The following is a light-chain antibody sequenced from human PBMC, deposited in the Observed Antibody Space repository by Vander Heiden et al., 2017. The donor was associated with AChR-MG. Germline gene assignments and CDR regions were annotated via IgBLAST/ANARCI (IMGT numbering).Light chain of an antibody. J-gene: IGLJ2*01. CDR3: QAWDSSTGV. Sequence: SYALTQPPSVSVSPGQPASITCSGDKLGDKYAFWYQQKAGQSPVVVIYEDGKRPSGIPERFSGSNSGNTATLTISGTQALDEADYYCQAWDSSTGVFGGGTKLTVL. CDR1: KLGDKY. CDR2: EDG. V-gene: IGLV3-1*01.